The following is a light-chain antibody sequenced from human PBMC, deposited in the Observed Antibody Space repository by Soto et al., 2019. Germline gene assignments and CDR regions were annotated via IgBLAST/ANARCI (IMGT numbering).Light chain of an antibody. J-gene: IGKJ4*01. CDR1: QGVSNW. V-gene: IGKV1-12*01. Sequence: DIQLTQSPSSVSASLGDRVTITCRASQGVSNWLAWYQQKPGKPPTPLIYAASSLQRGVPSRFSGSGSGTDFTLTITSLQPEDFAIYYCQQSDNFPPPFCGGTKIQIK. CDR3: QQSDNFPPP. CDR2: AAS.